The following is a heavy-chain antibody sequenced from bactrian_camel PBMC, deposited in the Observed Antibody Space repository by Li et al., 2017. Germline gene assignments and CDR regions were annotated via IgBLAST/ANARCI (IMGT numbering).Heavy chain of an antibody. D-gene: IGHD7*01. CDR2: IDSDGRK. J-gene: IGHJ4*01. Sequence: VQLVESGGGSVQAGGSLRLSCAASGSSYDSSCMGWFRQVPGTEREGVAAIDSDGRKTYTYSVKDRFTISRDNAKSTLYLQINSLKPEDTAVYYCAAALDWWLGTYTYWGHGTQVTVS. V-gene: IGHV3S53*01. CDR3: AAALDWWLGTYTY. CDR1: GSSYDSSC.